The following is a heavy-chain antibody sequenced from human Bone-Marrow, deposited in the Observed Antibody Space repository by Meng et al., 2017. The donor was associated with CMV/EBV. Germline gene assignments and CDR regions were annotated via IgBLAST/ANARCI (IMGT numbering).Heavy chain of an antibody. V-gene: IGHV4-39*07. D-gene: IGHD3-10*01. CDR1: GGSISSSSFY. Sequence: SETLSLTCTVSGGSISSSSFYWGWIRQPPGKGLEWIGSIYYSGSTYYNPSLKSRVTISVDTSKNQFSLKLSSVTAAETAVYYCARAPAKWFGELLWGGWFDPWGQGTLVTVSS. CDR2: IYYSGST. J-gene: IGHJ5*02. CDR3: ARAPAKWFGELLWGGWFDP.